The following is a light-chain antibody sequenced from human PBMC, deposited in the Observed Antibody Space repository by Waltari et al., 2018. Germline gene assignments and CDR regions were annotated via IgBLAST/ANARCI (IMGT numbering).Light chain of an antibody. J-gene: IGLJ2*01. CDR2: DFS. CDR1: SSDIGRYNY. CDR3: SSWTGTSTLVL. V-gene: IGLV2-14*03. Sequence: QSALTQPASVSGSPGQSITISCTGTSSDIGRYNYVSWYQQHSGKAPKLLIYDFSNRPAGVSYRFSGSRSGNTASLTISGLQADDEADYFCSSWTGTSTLVLFGGGTRLTVL.